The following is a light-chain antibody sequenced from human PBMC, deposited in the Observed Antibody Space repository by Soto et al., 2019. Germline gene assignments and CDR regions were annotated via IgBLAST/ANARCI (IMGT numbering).Light chain of an antibody. J-gene: IGLJ3*02. CDR2: EVS. CDR1: SSDIGAYNY. Sequence: QSALTQPASVSGSPGQSITISCTGTSSDIGAYNYVSWYQHHPGKAPKLIIHEVSNRPSGVSNRFSGSKSGNTASLTISGLQTEDEADYYCSSYLSTSALGFGGGTKVTVL. CDR3: SSYLSTSALG. V-gene: IGLV2-14*01.